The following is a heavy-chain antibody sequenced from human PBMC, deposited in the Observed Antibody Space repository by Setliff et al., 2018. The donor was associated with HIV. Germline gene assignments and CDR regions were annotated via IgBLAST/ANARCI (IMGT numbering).Heavy chain of an antibody. CDR2: INPHSGYT. V-gene: IGHV1-2*04. CDR1: GYTFTAYN. CDR3: AREFTMTSDSHALDP. J-gene: IGHJ5*02. D-gene: IGHD3-22*01. Sequence: ASVKVSCKPSGYTFTAYNIHWIRQAPGQGFEWMGWINPHSGYTNYAQKFQGWVTMTRDTSISTAYMELTRLRSDDTAMYYCAREFTMTSDSHALDPWGQGTLVTVSS.